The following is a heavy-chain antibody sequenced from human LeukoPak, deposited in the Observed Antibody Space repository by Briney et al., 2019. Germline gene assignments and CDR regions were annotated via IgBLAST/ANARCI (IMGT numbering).Heavy chain of an antibody. V-gene: IGHV3-23*01. CDR1: GFTFSSYA. CDR3: AKGLPDSSGSLDY. Sequence: GGSLRLSCAASGFTFSSYAMSWVRQAPGKGLEWVSAISGSGGSTYYADSVKGRSTIPRDNSKNTLYLQMNSLRAEDTAVYYCAKGLPDSSGSLDYWGQGTLVTVSS. CDR2: ISGSGGST. D-gene: IGHD3-22*01. J-gene: IGHJ4*02.